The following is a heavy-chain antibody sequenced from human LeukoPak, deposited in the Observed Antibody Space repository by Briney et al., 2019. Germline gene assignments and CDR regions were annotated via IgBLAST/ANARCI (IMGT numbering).Heavy chain of an antibody. V-gene: IGHV4-61*09. Sequence: PSETPSLTCTVSAVSISSGSFYWSWIRQSAGKGLEWIGHVYSTGNTKYNPSLKSRVTISADTSKNQISLRLRSVTAADTAMFYCARDGDAVSAAIAGAFDLWGRATMVTVSS. CDR3: ARDGDAVSAAIAGAFDL. D-gene: IGHD2-2*01. CDR2: VYSTGNT. J-gene: IGHJ3*01. CDR1: AVSISSGSFY.